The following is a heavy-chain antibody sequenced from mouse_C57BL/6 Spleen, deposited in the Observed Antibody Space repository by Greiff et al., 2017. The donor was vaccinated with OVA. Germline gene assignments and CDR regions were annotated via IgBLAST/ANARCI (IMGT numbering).Heavy chain of an antibody. CDR3: ARNDGSSSWFAY. Sequence: VKLQESGAELVRPGASVKLSCKASGYTFTDYYINWVKQRPGQGLEWIARIYPGSGNTYYNEKFKGKATLTAEKSSSTAYMQLSSLTSEDSAVYFCARNDGSSSWFAYWGKGTLVTVSA. CDR2: IYPGSGNT. J-gene: IGHJ3*01. V-gene: IGHV1-76*01. CDR1: GYTFTDYY. D-gene: IGHD1-1*01.